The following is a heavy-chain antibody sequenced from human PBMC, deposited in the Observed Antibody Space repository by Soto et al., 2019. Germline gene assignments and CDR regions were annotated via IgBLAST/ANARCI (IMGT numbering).Heavy chain of an antibody. CDR2: ISHSGST. V-gene: IGHV4-34*01. CDR3: ARGVRYNYDSSGYLNGY. J-gene: IGHJ4*02. CDR1: GGSISGFY. Sequence: SETLSLTCTVYGGSISGFYWSRIRQPPGKGLEWIGEISHSGSTNYNPSLKSRVTMSVDTSKNQFSLKLSSVTAADTAVYYCARGVRYNYDSSGYLNGYWGQGTPVTVSS. D-gene: IGHD3-22*01.